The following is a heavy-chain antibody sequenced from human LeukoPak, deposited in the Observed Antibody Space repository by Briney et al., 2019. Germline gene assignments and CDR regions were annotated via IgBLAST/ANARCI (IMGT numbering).Heavy chain of an antibody. J-gene: IGHJ4*02. CDR3: ARGLSSEVAVEFDY. CDR1: GGSFSGYY. D-gene: IGHD6-19*01. V-gene: IGHV4-34*01. CDR2: INHSGST. Sequence: SETLSLTCAVYGGSFSGYYWSWIRQPPGKGLEWIGEINHSGSTNYNPSLKSRVTVSVDTSKNQFSLKLSSVTAADTAVYYCARGLSSEVAVEFDYWGQGTLVTVSS.